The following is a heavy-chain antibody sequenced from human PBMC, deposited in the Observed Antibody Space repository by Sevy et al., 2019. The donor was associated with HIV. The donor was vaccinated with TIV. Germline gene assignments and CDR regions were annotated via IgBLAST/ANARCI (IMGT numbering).Heavy chain of an antibody. Sequence: SETLSLTCSVSGGSISSYCWTWVRQSPGKGLEWIGNIYFTGNTDYSPSHKSRVTLSLDTSKSQFSLTLKSVTAADTAIYFCARDSTTRPRVLDYWGQGTLVTVSS. D-gene: IGHD1-1*01. CDR3: ARDSTTRPRVLDY. CDR2: IYFTGNT. CDR1: GGSISSYC. J-gene: IGHJ4*02. V-gene: IGHV4-59*01.